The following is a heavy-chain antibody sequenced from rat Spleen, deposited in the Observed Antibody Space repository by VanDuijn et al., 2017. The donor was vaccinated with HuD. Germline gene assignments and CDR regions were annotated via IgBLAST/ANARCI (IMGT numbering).Heavy chain of an antibody. V-gene: IGHV5-27*01. CDR2: ISTSGGST. CDR3: TTDLYYYSGDPFAY. J-gene: IGHJ3*01. CDR1: GFTFSDYN. Sequence: EVQLVESGGGLVQPGRSLKLSCAASGFTFSDYNMAWVRQAPTKGLEWVASISTSGGSTYYRDSVKGRFTISRDNAKSTLYLQMDSLRSEDTATYYCTTDLYYYSGDPFAYWGQGTLVTVSS. D-gene: IGHD1-1*01.